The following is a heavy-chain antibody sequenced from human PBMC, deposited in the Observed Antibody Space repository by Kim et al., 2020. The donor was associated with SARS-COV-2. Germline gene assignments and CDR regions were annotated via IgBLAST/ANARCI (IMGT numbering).Heavy chain of an antibody. CDR2: INAGNGNT. CDR1: GYTFTSYA. CDR3: ASTGYSYGIMGDYYYYYGMDV. Sequence: ASVKVSCKASGYTFTSYAMHWVRQAPGQRLEWMGWINAGNGNTKYSQKFQGRVTITRDTSASTAYMELSSLRSEDTAVYYCASTGYSYGIMGDYYYYYGMDVWGQGTTVTVSS. V-gene: IGHV1-3*01. D-gene: IGHD5-18*01. J-gene: IGHJ6*02.